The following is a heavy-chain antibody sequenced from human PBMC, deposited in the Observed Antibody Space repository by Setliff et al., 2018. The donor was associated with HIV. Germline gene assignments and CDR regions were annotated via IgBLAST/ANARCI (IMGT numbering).Heavy chain of an antibody. CDR3: ARDYWYYYYYMDV. CDR2: ISSSGSAM. Sequence: GGSLRLSCAASGFTFSSYEMNWVRQAPGKGLEWVSYISSSGSAMYYADSVKGRFTISRDNAKNSLSLQMNSLRAEDTAVYYCARDYWYYYYYMDVWGKGTTVTVSS. V-gene: IGHV3-48*03. J-gene: IGHJ6*03. CDR1: GFTFSSYE. D-gene: IGHD2-8*02.